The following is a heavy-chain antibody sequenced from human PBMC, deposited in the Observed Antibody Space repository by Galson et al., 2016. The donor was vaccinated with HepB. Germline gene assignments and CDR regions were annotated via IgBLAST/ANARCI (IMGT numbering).Heavy chain of an antibody. D-gene: IGHD2-2*01. V-gene: IGHV3-30*04. CDR1: GFTFSNYA. Sequence: SLRLSCAASGFTFSNYAMHWVRQAPGKGLEWLVSISYDSSNKYYGDSVKGRFTISRDNSKNTLYLQMNSLRPEDTAIYYCARDGRSYAFARGDYWGQGTLVTVSS. CDR2: ISYDSSNK. J-gene: IGHJ1*01. CDR3: ARDGRSYAFARGDY.